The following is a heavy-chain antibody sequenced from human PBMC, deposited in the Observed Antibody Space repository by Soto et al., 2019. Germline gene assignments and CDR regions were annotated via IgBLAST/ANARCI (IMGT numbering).Heavy chain of an antibody. CDR2: FDPEDGET. CDR3: ATLGFLEWLLPRGTDFDY. CDR1: GYTLTELS. D-gene: IGHD3-3*02. Sequence: ASVKVSCKVSGYTLTELSMHWVRQAPGKGLEWMGGFDPEDGETIYAQKFQGRVTMTEDTSTDTAYMELSSLRSEDTAVYYCATLGFLEWLLPRGTDFDYWGQGTLVTVSS. V-gene: IGHV1-24*01. J-gene: IGHJ4*02.